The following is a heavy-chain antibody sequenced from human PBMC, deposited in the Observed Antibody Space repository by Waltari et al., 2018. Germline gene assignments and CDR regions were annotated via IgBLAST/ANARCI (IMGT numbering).Heavy chain of an antibody. J-gene: IGHJ4*02. CDR3: ARELILTGFARGLLY. CDR2: ISSDGSHD. V-gene: IGHV3-30*04. Sequence: QVQMVWCGGGVVQPGGYLRTSCAASGFRFRSHATHWVRQAPGQGLEWLAIISSDGSHDYYAESVKGRFSISRDNSNNTLYLQMNNLTVEDMAVYYCARELILTGFARGLLYWGQGTLVTVSS. CDR1: GFRFRSHA. D-gene: IGHD3-9*01.